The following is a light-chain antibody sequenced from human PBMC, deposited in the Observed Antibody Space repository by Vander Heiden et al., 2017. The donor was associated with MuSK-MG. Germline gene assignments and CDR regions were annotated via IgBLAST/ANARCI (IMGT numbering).Light chain of an antibody. Sequence: MHMTQFPSSLSASVGDRVTITCRASQDITNHLRWYQQKPGKAPNLLIYAASRLKSGVPSRFSGRGSGTEFTLTISSLQPEDFATYYCLQYYEYPRTFGQGTILEI. CDR2: AAS. CDR3: LQYYEYPRT. V-gene: IGKV1-6*01. CDR1: QDITNH. J-gene: IGKJ2*01.